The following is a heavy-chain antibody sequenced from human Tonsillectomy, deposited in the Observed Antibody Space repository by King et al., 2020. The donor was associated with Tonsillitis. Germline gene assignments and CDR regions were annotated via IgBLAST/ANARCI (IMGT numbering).Heavy chain of an antibody. V-gene: IGHV4-31*03. D-gene: IGHD4-17*01. CDR3: ARAFGDYSVDAFDI. J-gene: IGHJ3*02. CDR2: IYYSGST. CDR1: GGSISSGNYY. Sequence: QLQESGPGLVKPSQTLSLTCTVSGGSISSGNYYWNWIRQHPGKGLEWIGYIYYSGSTYYNPSLKSRVTISVYTSKNQFSLKLSSVTAADTAVYYCARAFGDYSVDAFDIWGQGTVVTVSS.